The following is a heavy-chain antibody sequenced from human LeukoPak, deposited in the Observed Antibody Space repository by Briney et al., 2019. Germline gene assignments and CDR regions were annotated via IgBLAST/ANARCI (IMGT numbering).Heavy chain of an antibody. CDR2: ISGSGGST. Sequence: GGSLRLSCAASGFTFSSYGMSWVRQAPGKGLEWVSAISGSGGSTYYADSVKGRFTISRDNSKNTLYLQMNSLRAEDTAVYYCAKDGLRFGYGSGSYLDYWGQGTLVTVSS. D-gene: IGHD3-10*01. CDR1: GFTFSSYG. CDR3: AKDGLRFGYGSGSYLDY. J-gene: IGHJ4*02. V-gene: IGHV3-23*01.